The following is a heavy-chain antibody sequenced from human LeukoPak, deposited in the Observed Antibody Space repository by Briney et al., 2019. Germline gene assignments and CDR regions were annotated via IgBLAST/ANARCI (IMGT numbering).Heavy chain of an antibody. Sequence: ASVKVSCKVSGYTLTELSMHWVRQAPGKGLEWMGGFDPEDGETIYAQKFQGRVTMTEDTSTDTAYMELSSLRSEDTAVYYCATRILRFGESALRYWGQGTLVTVSS. D-gene: IGHD3-10*01. CDR1: GYTLTELS. J-gene: IGHJ4*02. CDR2: FDPEDGET. V-gene: IGHV1-24*01. CDR3: ATRILRFGESALRY.